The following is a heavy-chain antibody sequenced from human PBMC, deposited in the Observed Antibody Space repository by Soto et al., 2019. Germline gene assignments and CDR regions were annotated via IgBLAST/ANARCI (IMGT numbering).Heavy chain of an antibody. D-gene: IGHD3-9*01. CDR1: GFSFPNAW. V-gene: IGHV3-15*01. J-gene: IGHJ6*02. CDR2: VTTKIDGGTT. CDR3: TEKTYYDILNDYYYYYGMDI. Sequence: GGSLRLSCAASGFSFPNAWMTWVRQAPGKGLEWVGRVTTKIDGGTTDYAAPVKGRFTISRDDSKNTLYLQMNSLKTEDTAVYYCTEKTYYDILNDYYYYYGMDIWGQGTTVTVSS.